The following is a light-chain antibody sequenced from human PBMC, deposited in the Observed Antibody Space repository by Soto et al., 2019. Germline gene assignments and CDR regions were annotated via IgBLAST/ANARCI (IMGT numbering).Light chain of an antibody. CDR1: QSVSSN. V-gene: IGKV3-15*01. CDR3: QQYSNWPWT. J-gene: IGKJ1*01. Sequence: EIMMTQSPATLSVSPGARATLSCRASQSVSSNFAWFQQKPGQAPRIIIYGASTRATGIPARFSGSGSGTEGTLTISSLQSEDCAVYYCQQYSNWPWTFGQGTKVDIK. CDR2: GAS.